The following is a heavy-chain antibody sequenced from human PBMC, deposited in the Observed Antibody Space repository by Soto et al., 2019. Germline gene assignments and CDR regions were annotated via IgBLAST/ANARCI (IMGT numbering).Heavy chain of an antibody. CDR1: GGSISSGGYY. Sequence: SETLSLTCTVSGGSISSGGYYWSWIRQHPGKGLEWIGYIYYSGSTYYNPSLKSRVTISVDTSKNQFSLKLSSVTAADTAVYYCAKLAPYYYDSSGFQSDYWGQGTLVTVSS. CDR3: AKLAPYYYDSSGFQSDY. D-gene: IGHD3-22*01. J-gene: IGHJ4*02. V-gene: IGHV4-31*03. CDR2: IYYSGST.